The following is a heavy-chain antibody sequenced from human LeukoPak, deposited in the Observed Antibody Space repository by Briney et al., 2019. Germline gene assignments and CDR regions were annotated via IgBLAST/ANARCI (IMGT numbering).Heavy chain of an antibody. J-gene: IGHJ6*04. CDR2: ISSSGSTK. CDR3: AELGITMIGGV. V-gene: IGHV3-48*04. D-gene: IGHD3-10*02. Sequence: PGGSLRLSCAASGFTFSSYGMSWVRQAPGKGLEWVSYISSSGSTKYYAASVKGRFTISRDNAKNSLYLQMNSLRAEDTAVYYCAELGITMIGGVWGKGTTVTISS. CDR1: GFTFSSYG.